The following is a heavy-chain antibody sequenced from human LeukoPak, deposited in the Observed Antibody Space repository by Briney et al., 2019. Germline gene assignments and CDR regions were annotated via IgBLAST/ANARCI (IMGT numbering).Heavy chain of an antibody. CDR3: ARGTTMVRGVIIAFPHYYMDV. J-gene: IGHJ6*03. CDR2: INPSGGST. D-gene: IGHD3-10*01. CDR1: GYTFTSYY. V-gene: IGHV1-46*01. Sequence: ASVKVSCKASGYTFTSYYMHWVRQAPGQGLEWMGIINPSGGSTSYAQKFQGRVTITADESTSTAYMELSSLRSEDTAVYYCARGTTMVRGVIIAFPHYYMDVWGKGTTVTISS.